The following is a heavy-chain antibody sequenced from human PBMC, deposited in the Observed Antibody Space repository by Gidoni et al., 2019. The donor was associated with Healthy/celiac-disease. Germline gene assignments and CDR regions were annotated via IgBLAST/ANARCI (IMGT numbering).Heavy chain of an antibody. CDR1: GATFSSYA. J-gene: IGHJ4*02. CDR3: ARDQYGDYAGHY. D-gene: IGHD4-17*01. V-gene: IGHV1-69*01. Sequence: QLQMVQSGAEVEKPGASGKGSCKSCGATFSSYAISWVRQAPVQGLEWMGGIIPSFGTANYAQKFQGRVTITADESTSTSYMELSSLRSEDTAVYYCARDQYGDYAGHYWGQGTLVTVSS. CDR2: IIPSFGTA.